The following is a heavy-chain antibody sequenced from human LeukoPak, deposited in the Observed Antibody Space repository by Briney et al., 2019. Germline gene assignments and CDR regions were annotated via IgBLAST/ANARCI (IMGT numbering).Heavy chain of an antibody. D-gene: IGHD2-2*01. Sequence: PGRSLRLSCAASGFTFSSYAMHWVRQAPGKGLEWVAVISYDGSNKYYADSVKGRFTISRDNSKNTLYLQMNSRRAEDTAVYYCARAHGRPAFDYWGQGTLVTVSS. V-gene: IGHV3-30-3*01. CDR3: ARAHGRPAFDY. CDR2: ISYDGSNK. CDR1: GFTFSSYA. J-gene: IGHJ4*02.